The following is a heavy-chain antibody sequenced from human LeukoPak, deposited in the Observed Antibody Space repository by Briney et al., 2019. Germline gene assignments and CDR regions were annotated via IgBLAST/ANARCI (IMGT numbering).Heavy chain of an antibody. V-gene: IGHV3-11*04. CDR1: GFTFSDYY. CDR2: ISSSGSTI. CDR3: AREQGYGFWSGLGAFDI. J-gene: IGHJ3*02. Sequence: PGGSLRLSCAASGFTFSDYYMSWIRQAPGKGLEWVSYISSSGSTIYYADSVKGRFTISRDNAKNSQYLQMNSLRAEDTAVYYCAREQGYGFWSGLGAFDIWGQGTMVTVSS. D-gene: IGHD3-3*01.